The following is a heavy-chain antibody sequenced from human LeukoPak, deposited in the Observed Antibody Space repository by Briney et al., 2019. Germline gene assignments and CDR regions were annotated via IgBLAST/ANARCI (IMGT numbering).Heavy chain of an antibody. V-gene: IGHV3-21*01. CDR1: GFTSSSYS. CDR2: ISSSSSYI. J-gene: IGHJ4*02. CDR3: ARAYSSIPEGY. D-gene: IGHD6-13*01. Sequence: GGSLRLSCAASGFTSSSYSMNWVRQAPGKGLEWVSSISSSSSYIYYADSVKGRFTISRDNAKNSLYLQMNSLRAEDTAVYYCARAYSSIPEGYWGQGTLVTVSS.